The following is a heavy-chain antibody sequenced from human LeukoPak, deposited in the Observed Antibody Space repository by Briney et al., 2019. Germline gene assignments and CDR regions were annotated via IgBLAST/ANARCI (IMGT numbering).Heavy chain of an antibody. CDR3: ARLDYNNNWPSLFDY. V-gene: IGHV4-39*01. CDR1: GGSISSSNYY. J-gene: IGHJ4*02. D-gene: IGHD1-1*01. Sequence: PSETLSLTCTVSGGSISSSNYYWGWIRQPPGKGLEWIANVHYSGSTYYNPSLNSRTTISEDTSKNQVSLKLSSVTAADTAVYYCARLDYNNNWPSLFDYWGQGTLVTVSS. CDR2: VHYSGST.